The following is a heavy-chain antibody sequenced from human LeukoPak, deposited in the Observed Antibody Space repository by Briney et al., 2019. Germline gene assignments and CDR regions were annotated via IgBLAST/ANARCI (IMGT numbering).Heavy chain of an antibody. Sequence: PGGSLRLSCAASGLTFSGSGMHWVRQASGKGLEWVGRIRSKANGYATAYTASVKGRFTISRDDSKNTAYLQMNSLKSEDTAVYYCIRHYDESGAPFDYWGQGTLVTVSS. CDR1: GLTFSGSG. J-gene: IGHJ4*02. CDR2: IRSKANGYAT. D-gene: IGHD5-12*01. CDR3: IRHYDESGAPFDY. V-gene: IGHV3-73*01.